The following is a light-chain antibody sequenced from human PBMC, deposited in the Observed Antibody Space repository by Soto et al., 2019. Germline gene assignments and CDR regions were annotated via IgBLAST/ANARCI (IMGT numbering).Light chain of an antibody. CDR3: QQCDSPPLT. Sequence: DIQWTQSASSLAASGRDRVTIACQASQDINNCLNWYQLKPGKAPKLLIYDASTLETGVPSRFTGSGSGTAFTFTINSLQPEDVATYYCQQCDSPPLTFGGGTKVDIK. CDR1: QDINNC. CDR2: DAS. V-gene: IGKV1-33*01. J-gene: IGKJ4*01.